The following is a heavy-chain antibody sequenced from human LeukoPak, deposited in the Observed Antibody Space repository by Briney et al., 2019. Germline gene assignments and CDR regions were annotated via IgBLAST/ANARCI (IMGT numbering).Heavy chain of an antibody. CDR1: GYTFSNYD. V-gene: IGHV1-8*03. CDR2: MNPKSGNA. CDR3: AREDYDSSGLGGGYFDY. J-gene: IGHJ4*02. D-gene: IGHD3-22*01. Sequence: VASVKVSCKASGYTFSNYDINWVRQATGQGLEWMGWMNPKSGNAGYEQKFQGRITITRNTSISTAYMELSSLRSEDTAVYYCAREDYDSSGLGGGYFDYWGQGTLVTVSS.